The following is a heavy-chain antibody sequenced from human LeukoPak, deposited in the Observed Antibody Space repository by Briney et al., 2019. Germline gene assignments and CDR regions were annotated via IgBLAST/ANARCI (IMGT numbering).Heavy chain of an antibody. V-gene: IGHV4-39*07. CDR3: ARQRMATIGGYYYMDV. CDR1: GGSISSSSYY. J-gene: IGHJ6*03. CDR2: IYYSGST. D-gene: IGHD5-24*01. Sequence: SETLSLTCTVSGGSISSSSYYWGWIRQPPGKGLEWIGSIYYSGSTYYNPSLKSRVTISVDTSKNQFSLKLSSVTAADTAVYYCARQRMATIGGYYYMDVWGKGTTVTVSS.